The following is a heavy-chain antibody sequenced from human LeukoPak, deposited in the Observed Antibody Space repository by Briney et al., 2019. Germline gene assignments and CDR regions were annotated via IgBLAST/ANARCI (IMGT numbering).Heavy chain of an antibody. D-gene: IGHD6-6*01. CDR3: ASQSEYSSTTRFDY. Sequence: SETLSLTCTVSGGSIRNYYWSWVRQPPGKGPGSTQHISYSGGTNYNPSLKSRVTISVDTSKNQFSLKLRSVTAADTAVYYCASQSEYSSTTRFDYWGQGTLVTVSS. CDR2: ISYSGGT. V-gene: IGHV4-59*01. J-gene: IGHJ4*02. CDR1: GGSIRNYY.